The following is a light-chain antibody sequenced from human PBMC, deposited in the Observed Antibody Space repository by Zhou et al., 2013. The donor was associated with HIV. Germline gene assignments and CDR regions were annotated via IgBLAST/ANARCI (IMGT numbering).Light chain of an antibody. CDR2: GAS. Sequence: EMVMTQSPATLSVSPGERATLSCRASQDVGSDLAWYQQKPGQSPRLLIHGASTRATGVPARISGSGSGTEFTLTIAGLQSEDFAVYYCQQYNNWPLTFGGGTKVEIK. V-gene: IGKV3-15*01. CDR3: QQYNNWPLT. CDR1: QDVGSD. J-gene: IGKJ4*01.